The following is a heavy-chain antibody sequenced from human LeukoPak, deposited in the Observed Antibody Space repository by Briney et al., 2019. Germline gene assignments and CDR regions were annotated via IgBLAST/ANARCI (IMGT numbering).Heavy chain of an antibody. J-gene: IGHJ4*02. CDR2: IYYSGST. V-gene: IGHV4-61*08. D-gene: IGHD3-9*01. Sequence: PSETLSLTCTVSGGXISSGGYYWSWIRQSPGKGLEWIGYIYYSGSTNYNPSLKSRVTISVDTSKNQFSLKLSSVTAANTAVYYCARHVWLQPFDYWGQGTLVTVSS. CDR3: ARHVWLQPFDY. CDR1: GGXISSGGYY.